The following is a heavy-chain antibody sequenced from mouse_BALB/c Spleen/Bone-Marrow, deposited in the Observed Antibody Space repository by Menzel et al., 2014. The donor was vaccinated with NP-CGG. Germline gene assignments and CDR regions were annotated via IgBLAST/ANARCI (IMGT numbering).Heavy chain of an antibody. D-gene: IGHD2-1*01. V-gene: IGHV1-80*01. CDR2: IYPGDGDT. J-gene: IGHJ4*01. CDR3: ARGDGNYPFYAMDY. CDR1: GYAFSSYW. Sequence: QVQLQQPGAELVRPGSSVKISCKASGYAFSSYWMNWVKQRPGQGLEWIGQIYPGDGDTNYNGKFKGKATLTADKSSSTAYMQLSSPTSEDSAVYFCARGDGNYPFYAMDYWGQGTSVTVSS.